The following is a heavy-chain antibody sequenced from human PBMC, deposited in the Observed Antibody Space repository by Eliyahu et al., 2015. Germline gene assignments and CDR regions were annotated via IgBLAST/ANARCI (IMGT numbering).Heavy chain of an antibody. V-gene: IGHV3-73*01. D-gene: IGHD2-2*01. CDR3: TPSRDGYQLLLVFDH. CDR1: GFTFSGSA. Sequence: EVQLVESGGGLVQPGGSLKLSCAASGFTFSGSAMHWVRQASGKGLEWVGRIRSKANSYATAYAASVKGRFTISRDDSKNTAYLQMNSLKTEDTAVYYCTPSRDGYQLLLVFDHWGQGTLVTVSS. J-gene: IGHJ4*02. CDR2: IRSKANSYAT.